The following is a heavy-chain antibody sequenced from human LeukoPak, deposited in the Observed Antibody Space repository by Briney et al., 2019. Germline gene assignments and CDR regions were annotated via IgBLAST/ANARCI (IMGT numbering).Heavy chain of an antibody. J-gene: IGHJ4*02. D-gene: IGHD2-2*01. CDR1: GGTFSSYA. V-gene: IGHV1-69*01. Sequence: SVKVSCKASGGTFSSYAINWVRQAPGHGLEWMGGIIPIFGTANYAQKFQDRVTITADESTSTAYMELSSLRSEDTAIYYCASRLYCSNTRCRNFPFAYWGQGTLVTVSS. CDR3: ASRLYCSNTRCRNFPFAY. CDR2: IIPIFGTA.